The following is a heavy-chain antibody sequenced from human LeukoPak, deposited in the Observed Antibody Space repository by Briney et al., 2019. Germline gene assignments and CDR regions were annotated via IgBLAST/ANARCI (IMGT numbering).Heavy chain of an antibody. Sequence: ASVKVSCKASGYTFANYGINWVRQAPGQGLEWMGWISVYNGNTNYAQNLQGRVTMTTDTSTSTVYMELSSLRFEDTAVYYCARDLPHPGIAVADPTYWGQGTLVTVSS. V-gene: IGHV1-18*01. CDR3: ARDLPHPGIAVADPTY. J-gene: IGHJ4*02. CDR2: ISVYNGNT. CDR1: GYTFANYG. D-gene: IGHD6-19*01.